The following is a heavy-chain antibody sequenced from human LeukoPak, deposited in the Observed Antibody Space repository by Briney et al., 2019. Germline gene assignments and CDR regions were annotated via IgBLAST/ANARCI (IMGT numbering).Heavy chain of an antibody. CDR3: ARLHYGGNYGYYYYYMDV. D-gene: IGHD4-23*01. CDR1: GGSISSSSYY. J-gene: IGHJ6*03. V-gene: IGHV4-39*01. CDR2: IYYSGST. Sequence: SETLSLTCTVSGGSISSSSYYWGWIRQPPGKGLEWIGGIYYSGSTYYNPSLKSRVTISIDTSKNQFSLKLSSVTAADTAVYYCARLHYGGNYGYYYYYMDVWGQRDHGHHLL.